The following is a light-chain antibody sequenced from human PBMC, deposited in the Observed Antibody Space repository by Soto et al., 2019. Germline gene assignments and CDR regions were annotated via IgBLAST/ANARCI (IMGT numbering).Light chain of an antibody. J-gene: IGLJ2*01. CDR1: SSNIGAGYD. Sequence: QSVLTQPPSVSGAPGQRVTISCTGNSSNIGAGYDVHWYQQLPGTAPKLLIFGNINRPSGVPDRFSGSKSGTSASLAITGLQAEDEADYYCQSYDSSLSGVVFGGGTQLTVL. CDR3: QSYDSSLSGVV. CDR2: GNI. V-gene: IGLV1-40*01.